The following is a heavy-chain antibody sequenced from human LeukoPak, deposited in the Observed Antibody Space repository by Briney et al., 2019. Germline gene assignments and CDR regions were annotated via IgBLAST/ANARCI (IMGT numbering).Heavy chain of an antibody. CDR1: GGTVSSYA. Sequence: SVKVSCKASGGTVSSYAISWVRQAPGQGLEWMGGIIPIFGTANYAQKFQGRVTITADESTSTAYMELSSLRSEDTAVYYCARSLDVDIVATTHFDYWGQGTLVTVSS. CDR3: ARSLDVDIVATTHFDY. V-gene: IGHV1-69*13. J-gene: IGHJ4*02. D-gene: IGHD5-12*01. CDR2: IIPIFGTA.